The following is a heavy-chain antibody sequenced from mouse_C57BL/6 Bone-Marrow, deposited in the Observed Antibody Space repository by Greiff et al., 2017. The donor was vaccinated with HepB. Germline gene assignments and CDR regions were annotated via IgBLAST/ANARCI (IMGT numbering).Heavy chain of an antibody. CDR1: GFTFSSYA. CDR2: ISDGGSYT. J-gene: IGHJ1*03. CDR3: ARDRDYYGGYFDV. Sequence: VESGGGLVKPGGSLKLSCAASGFTFSSYAMSWVRQTPEKRLEWVATISDGGSYTYYPDNVKGRFTISRDNAKNNLYLQMSHLKSEDTAMYYCARDRDYYGGYFDVWGTGTTVTVSS. D-gene: IGHD1-1*01. V-gene: IGHV5-4*01.